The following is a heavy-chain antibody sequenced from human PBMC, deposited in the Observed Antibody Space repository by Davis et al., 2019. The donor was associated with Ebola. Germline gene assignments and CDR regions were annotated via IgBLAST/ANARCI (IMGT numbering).Heavy chain of an antibody. J-gene: IGHJ5*02. Sequence: ASVKVSCKASGYTFTSYDINWVRQATGQGLEWMGWMNPNSGNTGYAQKFQGRVTMTTDTSTSTAYMELRSLRSDDTAVYYCARVVLLWFGELLQTGGWFDPWGQGTLVTVSS. CDR1: GYTFTSYD. CDR2: MNPNSGNT. D-gene: IGHD3-10*01. V-gene: IGHV1-8*01. CDR3: ARVVLLWFGELLQTGGWFDP.